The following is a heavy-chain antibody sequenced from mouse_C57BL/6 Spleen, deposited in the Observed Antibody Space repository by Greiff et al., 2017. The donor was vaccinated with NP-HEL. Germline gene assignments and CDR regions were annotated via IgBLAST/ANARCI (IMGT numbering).Heavy chain of an antibody. Sequence: QVQLKESGAELARPGASVKLSCKASGYTFTSYGISWVKQRTGQGLEWIGEIYPRSGNTYYNEKFKGKATLTADKSSSTAYMELRSLTSEDSAVYFCARWEIYDGYHFDYWGQGTTLTVSS. J-gene: IGHJ2*01. D-gene: IGHD2-3*01. V-gene: IGHV1-81*01. CDR2: IYPRSGNT. CDR3: ARWEIYDGYHFDY. CDR1: GYTFTSYG.